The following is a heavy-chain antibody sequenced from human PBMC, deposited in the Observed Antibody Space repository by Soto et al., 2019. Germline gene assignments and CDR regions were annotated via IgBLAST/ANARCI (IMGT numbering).Heavy chain of an antibody. V-gene: IGHV4-39*02. Sequence: SETLALTCTVSGGSISSSSYYWGWIRQPPGKGLEWIGSIYYSGSTYYNPSLKSRVTISVDTSKNQFSLKLSSVTAADTAVYYCARDPWEVWGQGTTVTVSS. CDR2: IYYSGST. CDR3: ARDPWEV. J-gene: IGHJ6*02. CDR1: GGSISSSSYY.